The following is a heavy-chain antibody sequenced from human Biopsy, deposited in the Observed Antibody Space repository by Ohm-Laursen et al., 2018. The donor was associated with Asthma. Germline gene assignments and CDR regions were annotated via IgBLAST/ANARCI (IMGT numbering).Heavy chain of an antibody. Sequence: SLRLSCAASGFSFSEFVMHWVRQAPGKGLEWVAVISYDGSNKYYADSVKGRFTISRDNSKNTLYLQMNSLRAEDTAVYYCARDLHPTNHLGELSEGFDYWGQGTLVTASS. D-gene: IGHD3-16*02. J-gene: IGHJ4*02. CDR1: GFSFSEFV. CDR2: ISYDGSNK. V-gene: IGHV3-30-3*01. CDR3: ARDLHPTNHLGELSEGFDY.